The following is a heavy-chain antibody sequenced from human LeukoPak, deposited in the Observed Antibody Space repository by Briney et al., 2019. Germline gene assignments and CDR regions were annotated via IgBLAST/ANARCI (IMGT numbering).Heavy chain of an antibody. J-gene: IGHJ4*02. Sequence: SETVSLTCTVCGGLISTYYWSWLRQPPGKGLEWIGYIYTSGSTDYNPSLNSRVTISLDTSNNQFSLNLNSVTAADTAVYYCARSRGRKVTPFDYWGQGILVTVSS. CDR1: GGLISTYY. V-gene: IGHV4-4*09. D-gene: IGHD3-10*01. CDR2: IYTSGST. CDR3: ARSRGRKVTPFDY.